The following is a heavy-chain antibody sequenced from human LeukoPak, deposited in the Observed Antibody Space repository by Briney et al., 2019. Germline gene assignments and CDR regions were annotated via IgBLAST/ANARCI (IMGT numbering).Heavy chain of an antibody. CDR1: RFSFDNYA. D-gene: IGHD3-22*01. CDR2: ISWNSDGI. Sequence: GKSLRLSCAASRFSFDNYAMHWVRQPPGQGLEWVSGISWNSDGIGYADSVKGRFTISRDSVRNSLYLQMNSLRPEDTAFYYCTKRVGGSYYDTSEFDCWGQGTLVTVSS. CDR3: TKRVGGSYYDTSEFDC. J-gene: IGHJ4*02. V-gene: IGHV3-9*01.